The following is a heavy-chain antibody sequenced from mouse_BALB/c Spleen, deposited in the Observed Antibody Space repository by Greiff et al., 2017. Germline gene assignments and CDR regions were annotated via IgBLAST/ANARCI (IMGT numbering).Heavy chain of an antibody. V-gene: IGHV3-2*02. J-gene: IGHJ4*01. Sequence: EVQRVESGPGLVKPSQSLSLTCTVTGYSITSDYAWNWIRQFPGNKLEWMGYISYSGSTSYNPSLKSRISITRDTSKNQFFLQLNSVTTEDTATYYCARIETTVVVPYAMDYWGQGTSVTVSS. CDR2: ISYSGST. D-gene: IGHD1-1*01. CDR3: ARIETTVVVPYAMDY. CDR1: GYSITSDYA.